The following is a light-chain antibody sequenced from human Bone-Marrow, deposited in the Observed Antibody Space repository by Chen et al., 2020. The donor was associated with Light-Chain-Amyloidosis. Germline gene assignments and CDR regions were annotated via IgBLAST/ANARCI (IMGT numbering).Light chain of an antibody. Sequence: NFMLTQPHSLSESPGKTVILSCTRSSGSIATNYMQWYQQRPGSSPTTVIYEDDQRPFGVPDRFSGSIDRSSNSTSLTISGLNTEDEADYYCQSYQGSSQGVFGGGTKLTVL. J-gene: IGLJ3*02. CDR1: SGSIATNY. V-gene: IGLV6-57*01. CDR3: QSYQGSSQGV. CDR2: EDD.